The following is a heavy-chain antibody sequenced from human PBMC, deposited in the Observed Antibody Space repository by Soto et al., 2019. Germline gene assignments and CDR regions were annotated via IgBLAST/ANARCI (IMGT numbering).Heavy chain of an antibody. V-gene: IGHV1-58*01. CDR2: IVVGSGNT. Sequence: SVKVSCKXSGFTFTSSAVQWVRQARGQRLEWIGWIVVGSGNTNYAQKFQERVTVTRDMSTSTAYMELSSLRSEDTAVYYCAALRYSDPRGDYWGQGTLVTVSS. CDR1: GFTFTSSA. D-gene: IGHD1-26*01. J-gene: IGHJ4*02. CDR3: AALRYSDPRGDY.